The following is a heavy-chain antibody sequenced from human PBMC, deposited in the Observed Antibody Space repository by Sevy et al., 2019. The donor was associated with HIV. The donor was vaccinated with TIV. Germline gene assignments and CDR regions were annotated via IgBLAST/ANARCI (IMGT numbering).Heavy chain of an antibody. CDR1: GGSISSYY. Sequence: SETLSLTCSVSGGSISSYYWNWIRQPPGKGLERIGYIYSSGSTNYNPSLKSRVTISVDMSKNQFSLKLSSVTPADTAVYYCARSHLAFCGGDCFSPYYFDSWGQGTLVTVSS. D-gene: IGHD2-21*01. CDR3: ARSHLAFCGGDCFSPYYFDS. CDR2: IYSSGST. V-gene: IGHV4-59*01. J-gene: IGHJ4*02.